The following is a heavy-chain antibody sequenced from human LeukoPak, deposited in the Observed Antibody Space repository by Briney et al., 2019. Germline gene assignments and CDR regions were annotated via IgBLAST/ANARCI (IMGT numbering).Heavy chain of an antibody. V-gene: IGHV4-59*01. CDR2: IYYSGST. CDR3: ARGNSGYDPGDAFDI. D-gene: IGHD5-12*01. CDR1: GGSISSYY. Sequence: SETLSLTCTVSGGSISSYYWSWIRQPPGKGLEWLGYIYYSGSTNYNPSLKSRVTISVDTSKNQFSLKLSSVTAADTAVYYCARGNSGYDPGDAFDIWGQGTMVTVSS. J-gene: IGHJ3*02.